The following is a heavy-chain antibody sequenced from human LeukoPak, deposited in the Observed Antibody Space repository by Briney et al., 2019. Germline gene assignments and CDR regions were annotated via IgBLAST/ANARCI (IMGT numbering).Heavy chain of an antibody. V-gene: IGHV3-48*01. CDR1: GFTFGSYG. J-gene: IGHJ4*02. D-gene: IGHD3-22*01. Sequence: GGSLRLSCAASGFTFGSYGMSWIRQAPGKGLEWVSYISSSSSTIYYADSVKGRFTISRDNAKNSLYLQMNSLRAEDTAVYYCAKVITGGYDSSGYYGHYYFDYWGQGTLVTVSS. CDR2: ISSSSSTI. CDR3: AKVITGGYDSSGYYGHYYFDY.